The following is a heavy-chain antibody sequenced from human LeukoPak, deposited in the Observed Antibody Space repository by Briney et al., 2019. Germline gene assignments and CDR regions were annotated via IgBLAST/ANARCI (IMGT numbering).Heavy chain of an antibody. V-gene: IGHV3-43*02. CDR3: AKARWEPNFDY. CDR2: INENGDIA. Sequence: GGSLRLSCAASGFTFDDYAMHWVRQGPGKSLEWVSLINENGDIAYYGDSVRGRFTVSRDNAKNSPYLQMNSLTTEDTDLYYCAKARWEPNFDYWGQGTLVIVSS. J-gene: IGHJ4*02. D-gene: IGHD1-26*01. CDR1: GFTFDDYA.